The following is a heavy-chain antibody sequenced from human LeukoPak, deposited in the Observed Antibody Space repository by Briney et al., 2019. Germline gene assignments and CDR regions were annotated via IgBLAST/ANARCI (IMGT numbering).Heavy chain of an antibody. Sequence: GGSLRLSCAASGFTVSSNYMSWVRQAPGKGLEWVSVIYSGGSTYYADSVKGRFTISRDNSENTLYLQMNSLRAEDTAVYYCARDSGYYDSSGYYYGFDYWGQGTLVTVSS. V-gene: IGHV3-53*01. J-gene: IGHJ4*02. CDR2: IYSGGST. CDR1: GFTVSSNY. D-gene: IGHD3-22*01. CDR3: ARDSGYYDSSGYYYGFDY.